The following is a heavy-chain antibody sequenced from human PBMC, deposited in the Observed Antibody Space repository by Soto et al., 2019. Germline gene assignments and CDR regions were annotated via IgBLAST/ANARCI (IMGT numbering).Heavy chain of an antibody. Sequence: GESLKISCKGSGYSFTSYWISWVRQMPGKGLEWMGRIDPSDSYTNYSPSLQGHVTISADKSISTAYLQWSSLRASDTAMYYCARHSYIAARILDYWGQGTLVTVSS. V-gene: IGHV5-10-1*01. CDR3: ARHSYIAARILDY. CDR1: GYSFTSYW. J-gene: IGHJ4*02. CDR2: IDPSDSYT. D-gene: IGHD6-6*01.